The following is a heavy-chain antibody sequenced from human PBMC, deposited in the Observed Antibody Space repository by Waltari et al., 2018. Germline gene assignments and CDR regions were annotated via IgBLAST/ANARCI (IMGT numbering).Heavy chain of an antibody. V-gene: IGHV1-46*01. CDR2: INPSGGST. CDR1: GYTFTSYY. Sequence: QVQLVQSGAEVKKPGASVKVSCKASGYTFTSYYMHWVRQAPGQGLEWMGIINPSGGSTSYAQKFQGRVTMTRDTSTSTVYMELSSLRSEDTAVYYCARDRPGYDSSGRHNARFDYWGQGTLVTVSS. CDR3: ARDRPGYDSSGRHNARFDY. J-gene: IGHJ4*02. D-gene: IGHD3-22*01.